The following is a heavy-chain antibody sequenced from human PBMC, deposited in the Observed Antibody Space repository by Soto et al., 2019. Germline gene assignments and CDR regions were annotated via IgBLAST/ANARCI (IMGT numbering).Heavy chain of an antibody. CDR1: GFSLSTSGVG. CDR3: ARPPRGLAALYLVY. J-gene: IGHJ4*02. D-gene: IGHD6-6*01. CDR2: IYWNDDK. V-gene: IGHV2-5*01. Sequence: GPKLVNTTQTLTLTCTFSGFSLSTSGVGVGWIRQPPGKALEWLALIYWNDDKRYSPSLKSRLTITKDTSKNQVVLTVTNMDPVDTDTCSCARPPRGLAALYLVYWGQGTLHTVSS.